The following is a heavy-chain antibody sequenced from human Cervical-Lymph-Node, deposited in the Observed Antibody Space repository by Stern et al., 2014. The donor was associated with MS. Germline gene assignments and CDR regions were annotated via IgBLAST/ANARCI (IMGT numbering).Heavy chain of an antibody. J-gene: IGHJ4*02. CDR2: ISNTGTT. Sequence: QLQLQESGPGLVKPSETLSLTCTVSGGSISSYYWSWIRQPPGKGLEWIGYISNTGTTNYNPSLKSRVTISVDTAKNHFSLKLSSVTAADTAVYYCAREWYPSGWLAVDHWGQGTLVTVSP. CDR1: GGSISSYY. V-gene: IGHV4-59*01. D-gene: IGHD6-19*01. CDR3: AREWYPSGWLAVDH.